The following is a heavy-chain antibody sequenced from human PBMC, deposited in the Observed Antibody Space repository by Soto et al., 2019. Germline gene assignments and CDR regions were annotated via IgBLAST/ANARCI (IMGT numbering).Heavy chain of an antibody. Sequence: QVQLVESGGGVVQPGRSLRLSCAASGFTFGSHGMHWVRQAPGKGLEWVALIGYDGSGKYYTDSVKGRFTISRDNSKNMMHLQMNSLSAEDTAIYYCAIEDYTFFDSWGQGTLVTVSS. CDR3: AIEDYTFFDS. V-gene: IGHV3-30*03. D-gene: IGHD4-4*01. CDR1: GFTFGSHG. CDR2: IGYDGSGK. J-gene: IGHJ4*02.